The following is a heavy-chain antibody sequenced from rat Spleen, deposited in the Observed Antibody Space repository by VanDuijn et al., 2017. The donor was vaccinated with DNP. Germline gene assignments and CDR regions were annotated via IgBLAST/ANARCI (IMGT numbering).Heavy chain of an antibody. D-gene: IGHD1-10*01. CDR2: ITYDGSST. Sequence: EVQLVESGGDLVQPGRSLKLSCAASGFTFSDYYMAWVRQAPTKGLEWVAYITYDGSSTYYRDSVKGRFTISRDNAKSTLYLQMDSLRSEDTATYYCASLNNYNWFAYWGQGTLVTVSS. V-gene: IGHV5-7*01. CDR1: GFTFSDYY. J-gene: IGHJ3*01. CDR3: ASLNNYNWFAY.